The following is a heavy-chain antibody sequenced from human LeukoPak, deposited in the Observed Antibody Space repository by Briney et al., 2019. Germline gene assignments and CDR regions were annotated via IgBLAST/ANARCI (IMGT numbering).Heavy chain of an antibody. CDR3: VKEPHYYDRSGYF. CDR1: GFTFDDYA. CDR2: IGGDGGST. Sequence: GGSLRLSCAASGFTFDDYAMHWVRQAPGKGLEWVSLIGGDGGSTYYADSVKGRFTTSRDNSKNSLFLQMKSLRTDDTALYYCVKEPHYYDRSGYFWGQGTLVTVSS. D-gene: IGHD3-22*01. V-gene: IGHV3-43*02. J-gene: IGHJ4*02.